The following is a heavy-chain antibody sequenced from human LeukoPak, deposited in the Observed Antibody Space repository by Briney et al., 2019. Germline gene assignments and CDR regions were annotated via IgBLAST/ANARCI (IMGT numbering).Heavy chain of an antibody. D-gene: IGHD6-13*01. CDR1: GGSVSSGGYS. CDR3: ARAIAAADHDAFDI. CDR2: IYHSGST. V-gene: IGHV4-30-2*01. J-gene: IGHJ3*02. Sequence: SETLSLTCAVSGGSVSSGGYSWSWIRQPPGKGLEWIGYIYHSGSTYYNPSLKSRVTISVDRSKNQFSLKLSSVTAADTAVYYCARAIAAADHDAFDIWGQGTMVTVSS.